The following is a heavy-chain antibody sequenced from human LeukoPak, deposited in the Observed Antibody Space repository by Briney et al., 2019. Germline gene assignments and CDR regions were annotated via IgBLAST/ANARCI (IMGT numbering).Heavy chain of an antibody. Sequence: GASVKVSCKASGYTFTSYGISWVRQAPGQGLEWMGWISAYNGNTNYAQKLQGRVTMTTDTSTSTAYMELRSLRSDDTAVYYCARDSYGDYVSIIDYWGQGTLVTVSS. J-gene: IGHJ4*02. CDR1: GYTFTSYG. CDR2: ISAYNGNT. CDR3: ARDSYGDYVSIIDY. V-gene: IGHV1-18*01. D-gene: IGHD4-17*01.